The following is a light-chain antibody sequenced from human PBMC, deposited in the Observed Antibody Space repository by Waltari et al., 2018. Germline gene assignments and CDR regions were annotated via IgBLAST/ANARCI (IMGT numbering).Light chain of an antibody. CDR2: DVS. J-gene: IGLJ3*02. CDR3: CSYAGSYTYWV. Sequence: QSALTQPPSVSGSPGQPVTISCTGTSTDVGGYNSVSWYLHHPGKAPKLIIYDVSERPSGVPDRFSGSKSGNTASLTISGLQADDEADYFCCSYAGSYTYWVFGGGTTLTVL. CDR1: STDVGGYNS. V-gene: IGLV2-11*01.